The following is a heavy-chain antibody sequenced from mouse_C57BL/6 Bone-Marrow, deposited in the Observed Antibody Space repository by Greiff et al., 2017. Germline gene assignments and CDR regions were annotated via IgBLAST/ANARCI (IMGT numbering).Heavy chain of an antibody. D-gene: IGHD2-3*01. V-gene: IGHV1-7*01. J-gene: IGHJ3*01. CDR3: TRPRSHYDPFAY. Sequence: QVQLQQSGAELAKPGASVKLSCKASGYTFTSYWMHWVKQRPGQGLEWIGYINPSSGYTKYNQKFKDKATLTADKSSSTAYMQLSSLTYEDSADYYATRPRSHYDPFAYWGQGTLVTVSA. CDR2: INPSSGYT. CDR1: GYTFTSYW.